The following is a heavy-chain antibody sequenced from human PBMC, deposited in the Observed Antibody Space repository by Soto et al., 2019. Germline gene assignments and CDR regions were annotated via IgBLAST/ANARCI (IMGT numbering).Heavy chain of an antibody. CDR2: ISGGSGDST. Sequence: GGSLRLSCAASGFTFSNYAMNWVRQAPGKGLEWVSGISGGSGDSTFYADSVKGRFTISRDNSKNTLHLQMNSLRTEDTAVYYCAKNQPSWATRAAFDYWGQGTLVTVSS. CDR1: GFTFSNYA. V-gene: IGHV3-23*01. J-gene: IGHJ4*02. D-gene: IGHD2-2*01. CDR3: AKNQPSWATRAAFDY.